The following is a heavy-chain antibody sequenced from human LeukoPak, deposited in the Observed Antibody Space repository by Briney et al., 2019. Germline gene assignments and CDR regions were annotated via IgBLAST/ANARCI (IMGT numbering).Heavy chain of an antibody. CDR2: INHSGST. CDR3: ARGRQGIDY. V-gene: IGHV4-34*01. CDR1: GGSFSGYY. Sequence: SETLSLTCAVYGGSFSGYYWSWIRQPPGKGLEWIGEINHSGSTNYNPSLKSRVTIPVDTSKNQFSLKLSSVTAADTAVYYCARGRQGIDYWGQGTLVAVSS. J-gene: IGHJ4*02.